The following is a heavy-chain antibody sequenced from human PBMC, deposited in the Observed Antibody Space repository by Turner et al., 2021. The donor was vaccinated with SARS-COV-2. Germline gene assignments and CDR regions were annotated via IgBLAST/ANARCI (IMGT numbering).Heavy chain of an antibody. V-gene: IGHV4-39*01. Sequence: QLQLQDSGPGLVKPSEPLPLTSPVPGGSISSSTYYWGWIRQPPGKGLEWIGNIYYSGSTYYNPSLKSRVTISVDTSKNQFSLKLSSVTAADTAVYYCARLMDTAMDYYGMDVWGQGTTVTVSS. CDR3: ARLMDTAMDYYGMDV. D-gene: IGHD5-18*01. CDR1: GGSISSSTYY. J-gene: IGHJ6*02. CDR2: IYYSGST.